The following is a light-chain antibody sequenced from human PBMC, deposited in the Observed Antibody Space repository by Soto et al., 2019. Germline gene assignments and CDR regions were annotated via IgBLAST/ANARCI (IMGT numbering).Light chain of an antibody. J-gene: IGLJ2*01. CDR2: VNSDGSH. Sequence: QPVLTQSPSASASLGASVKLTCTLSSGHGSYAIAWHQQQSQKGPRFLLKVNSDGSHRKGDGIPDRFSGSSSGAERYLTISTLQSEDEADYYCQTWGTGIVVFGGGTQLTVL. CDR1: SGHGSYA. CDR3: QTWGTGIVV. V-gene: IGLV4-69*01.